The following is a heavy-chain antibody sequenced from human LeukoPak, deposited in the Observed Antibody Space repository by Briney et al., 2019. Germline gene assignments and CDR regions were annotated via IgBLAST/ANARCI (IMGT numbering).Heavy chain of an antibody. Sequence: ASVKASCKASGYTFTGYYMHWVRQAPGQGLEWMGWINPNSGGTNYAQKFQGWVTMTRDTSISTAYMELSRLRSDDTAVYYCARGSRLYGGSYRYTGDYWGQGTLVTVSS. CDR1: GYTFTGYY. CDR3: ARGSRLYGGSYRYTGDY. J-gene: IGHJ4*02. D-gene: IGHD3-16*02. CDR2: INPNSGGT. V-gene: IGHV1-2*04.